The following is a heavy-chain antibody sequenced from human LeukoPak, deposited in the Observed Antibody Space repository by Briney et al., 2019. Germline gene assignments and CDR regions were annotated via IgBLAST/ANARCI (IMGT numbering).Heavy chain of an antibody. CDR1: GSSINSYY. CDR2: IYSNGHT. D-gene: IGHD3-10*01. V-gene: IGHV4-59*08. CDR3: ARSSLPYDAFDI. Sequence: PSETLSLTCSVSGSSINSYYWSWIRQPPGKGLEWIGYIYSNGHTNYNPSLKSRVTISVEMSKNQFSLKLTSVTAADTAVYYCARSSLPYDAFDIWGQGTMVTVSS. J-gene: IGHJ3*02.